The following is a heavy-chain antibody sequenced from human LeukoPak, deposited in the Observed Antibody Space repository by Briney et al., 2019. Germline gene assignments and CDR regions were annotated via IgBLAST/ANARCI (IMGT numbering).Heavy chain of an antibody. D-gene: IGHD1-26*01. Sequence: PGGSLRLSCAASGFTFTDYCMHWVRQAPGKGLEWVASITTSATFIYYADSVKGRFTISRDNAKNSLYLQMNSLRAEDTAVCYCGRDQVGTTMDLDYWGQGTLVTVSS. CDR1: GFTFTDYC. CDR2: ITTSATFI. V-gene: IGHV3-21*06. J-gene: IGHJ4*02. CDR3: GRDQVGTTMDLDY.